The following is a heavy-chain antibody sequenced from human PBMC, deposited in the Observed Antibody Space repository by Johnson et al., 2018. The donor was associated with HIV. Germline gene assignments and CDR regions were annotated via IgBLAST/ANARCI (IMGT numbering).Heavy chain of an antibody. V-gene: IGHV3-30-3*01. J-gene: IGHJ3*02. CDR2: ISYDGSNK. Sequence: VQLVESGGGVVQPGRSLRLSCAASGFTFSSYAMHWVRQAPGKGLEWVAVISYDGSNKYYADSVKGRFTISRDNSKNTLHLQMNSLRAEDTAVYYCARDGQMTLGDDAFDIWGQGTMVTVSS. CDR1: GFTFSSYA. CDR3: ARDGQMTLGDDAFDI. D-gene: IGHD3-16*01.